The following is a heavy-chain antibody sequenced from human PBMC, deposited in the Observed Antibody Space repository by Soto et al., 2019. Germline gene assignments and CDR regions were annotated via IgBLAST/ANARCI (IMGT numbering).Heavy chain of an antibody. Sequence: LRLSCAASGFTFSSYGMHWVRQAPGKGLEWVAVISYDGGNKYYADSVKGRFTISRDNSKNTLYLQMNSLRAEDTAVYYCAKDNCISTSCYRLYNWFDPWGQGTLVTVSS. CDR2: ISYDGGNK. CDR1: GFTFSSYG. J-gene: IGHJ5*02. D-gene: IGHD2-2*01. CDR3: AKDNCISTSCYRLYNWFDP. V-gene: IGHV3-30*18.